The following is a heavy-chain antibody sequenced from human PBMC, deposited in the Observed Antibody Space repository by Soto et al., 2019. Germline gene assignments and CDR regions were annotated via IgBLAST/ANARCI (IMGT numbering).Heavy chain of an antibody. CDR1: GGSISSGGYY. V-gene: IGHV4-31*03. CDR3: PTVPRGGPIDH. D-gene: IGHD3-10*01. J-gene: IGHJ4*02. Sequence: TLSLTCTVSGGSISSGGYYWSWIRQHPGKGLEWIGYIYYSGSTYYNPSLKSRVTISVDTSKNQFSLKLSSVTAADTAVYYCPTVPRGGPIDHWGPGTLVPVSS. CDR2: IYYSGST.